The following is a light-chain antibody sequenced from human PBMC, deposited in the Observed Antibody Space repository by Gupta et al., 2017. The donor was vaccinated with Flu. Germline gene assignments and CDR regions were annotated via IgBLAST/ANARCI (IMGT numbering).Light chain of an antibody. CDR3: QQRTTWPLT. CDR1: QSLGNY. CDR2: GAY. J-gene: IGKJ4*01. Sequence: ELVLTQSPATLSLSPGERATISCRASQSLGNYLAWYQQKPGQAPRLLIYGAYKRATGTPARFSGSGSGTDFTLTISSPEPEDFAVYYCQQRTTWPLTFGGGTKVEIK. V-gene: IGKV3-11*01.